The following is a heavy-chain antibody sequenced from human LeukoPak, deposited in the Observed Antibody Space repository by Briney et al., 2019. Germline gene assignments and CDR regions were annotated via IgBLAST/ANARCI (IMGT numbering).Heavy chain of an antibody. Sequence: SVKVSCKASGGTFSGYAISWVRQAPGQGLEWMGGIIPIFGTANYAQKFQGRVTITADESTSTAYMELSSLRSEDTAVYYRARDRGSSWYFFDYWGQGTLVTVSS. CDR3: ARDRGSSWYFFDY. V-gene: IGHV1-69*13. CDR1: GGTFSGYA. CDR2: IIPIFGTA. J-gene: IGHJ4*02. D-gene: IGHD6-13*01.